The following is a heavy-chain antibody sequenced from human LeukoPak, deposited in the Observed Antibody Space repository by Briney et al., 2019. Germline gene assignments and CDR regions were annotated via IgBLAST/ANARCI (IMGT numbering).Heavy chain of an antibody. CDR1: GYTFTSYG. D-gene: IGHD6-19*01. CDR2: ISAYNGNT. Sequence: ASVKVSCKASGYTFTSYGISWVRQAPGQGLEWMGWISAYNGNTNYAQKLQGRVTMTTDTPTSTAYMELRSLRSDDTAVCYCARCGIAVAGRISGADYWGQGTLVTVSS. V-gene: IGHV1-18*01. J-gene: IGHJ4*02. CDR3: ARCGIAVAGRISGADY.